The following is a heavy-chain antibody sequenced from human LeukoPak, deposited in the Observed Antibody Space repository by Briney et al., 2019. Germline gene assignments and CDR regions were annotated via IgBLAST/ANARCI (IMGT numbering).Heavy chain of an antibody. Sequence: ASVKVSCKASGYTFTSYYMHWVRQAPGQGLEWMGIINPSGGSTSYAQNFQGRVTMARDTSTSTVYMELSSLRSEDTAVYYCATWGSSSSPLPTMDVWGQGTTVTASS. V-gene: IGHV1-46*01. CDR2: INPSGGST. D-gene: IGHD6-13*01. CDR1: GYTFTSYY. J-gene: IGHJ6*02. CDR3: ATWGSSSSPLPTMDV.